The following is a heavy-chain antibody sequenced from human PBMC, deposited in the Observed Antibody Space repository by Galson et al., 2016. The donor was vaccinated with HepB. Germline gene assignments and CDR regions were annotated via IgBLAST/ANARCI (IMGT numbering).Heavy chain of an antibody. V-gene: IGHV1-3*01. CDR1: GYSFTRYT. Sequence: SVKVSCKASGYSFTRYTIHWVRQAPGQRLEWMGWINAGNGNTKYSQKFQGRVTISRDTSASTAYMELSSLRSEDTTVHYCARSYSGYDHFDYWGQGTLVTVSS. D-gene: IGHD5-12*01. J-gene: IGHJ4*02. CDR2: INAGNGNT. CDR3: ARSYSGYDHFDY.